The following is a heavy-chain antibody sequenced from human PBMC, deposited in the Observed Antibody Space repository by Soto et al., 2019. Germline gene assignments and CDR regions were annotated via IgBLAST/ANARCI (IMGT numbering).Heavy chain of an antibody. D-gene: IGHD6-19*01. V-gene: IGHV4-59*01. CDR1: GGSISSYY. CDR2: IYYSGST. CDR3: ARDLGIAVAGTDYYYYMDV. J-gene: IGHJ6*03. Sequence: SETLSLTCTVSGGSISSYYWSWIRQPPGKGLEWIGYIYYSGSTNYNPSLKSRVTISVDTSKNQFSLKPSSVTAADTAVYYCARDLGIAVAGTDYYYYMDVWGKGTTVTVS.